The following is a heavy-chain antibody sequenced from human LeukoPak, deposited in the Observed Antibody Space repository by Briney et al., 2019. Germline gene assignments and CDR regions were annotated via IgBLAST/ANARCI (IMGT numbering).Heavy chain of an antibody. CDR3: ARGSWGYCGGDCYSPLDY. Sequence: GGSLRLSCAASGFTFSSYGMHWVRQAPGKGLEWVAVIWYDGSNKYYADSVKGRFTISRDNSKNTLYLQMNSLRAEDTAVYYCARGSWGYCGGDCYSPLDYWGQGTLVTVSS. J-gene: IGHJ4*02. CDR2: IWYDGSNK. V-gene: IGHV3-33*01. D-gene: IGHD2-21*02. CDR1: GFTFSSYG.